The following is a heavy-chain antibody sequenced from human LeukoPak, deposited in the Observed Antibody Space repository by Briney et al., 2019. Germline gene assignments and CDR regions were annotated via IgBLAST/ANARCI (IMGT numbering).Heavy chain of an antibody. V-gene: IGHV4-39*07. J-gene: IGHJ3*02. CDR2: IYYSGST. CDR3: AREEGDHDAFDI. D-gene: IGHD3-10*01. CDR1: GGSISSSSYY. Sequence: PSETLSLTCTVSGGSISSSSYYWGWIRQPPGKGLEWIGSIYYSGSTYYNPSLKSRVTISVDTSKNQFSLKLSSVTAADTAVYYCAREEGDHDAFDIWGQGTMVTVSS.